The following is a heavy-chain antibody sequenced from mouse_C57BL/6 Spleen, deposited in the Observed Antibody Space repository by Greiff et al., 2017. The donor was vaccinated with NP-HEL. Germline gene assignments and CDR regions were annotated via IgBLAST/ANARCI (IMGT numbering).Heavy chain of an antibody. Sequence: DVKLVESGGGLVQPGGSLKLSCAASGFTFSDYYMYWVRQTPEKRLEWVAYISNGGGSTYYPDTVKGRFTISRDNAKNTLYLQMSRLKSEDTAMYYCARPEMGRWYFDVWGTGTTVTVSS. V-gene: IGHV5-12*01. CDR1: GFTFSDYY. D-gene: IGHD4-1*01. J-gene: IGHJ1*03. CDR2: ISNGGGST. CDR3: ARPEMGRWYFDV.